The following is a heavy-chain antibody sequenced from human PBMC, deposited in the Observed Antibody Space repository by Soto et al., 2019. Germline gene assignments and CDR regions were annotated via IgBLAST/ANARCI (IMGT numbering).Heavy chain of an antibody. CDR2: INPSGGST. Sequence: ASVKVSCKASGYTFTSYYMHWVRQAPGQGLEWMGIINPSGGSTSYAQKFQGRVTMTRDTSTSTVYMELSSLRSEDTAVYYCARDHGVKPNQFWSGYYGYYYYYGMDVWGQGTTVTVSS. J-gene: IGHJ6*02. CDR1: GYTFTSYY. CDR3: ARDHGVKPNQFWSGYYGYYYYYGMDV. D-gene: IGHD3-3*01. V-gene: IGHV1-46*01.